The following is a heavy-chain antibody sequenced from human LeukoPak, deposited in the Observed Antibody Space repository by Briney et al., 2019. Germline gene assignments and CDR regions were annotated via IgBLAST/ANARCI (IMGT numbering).Heavy chain of an antibody. D-gene: IGHD3-16*02. CDR2: IKQDGSEK. V-gene: IGHV3-7*01. J-gene: IGHJ4*02. CDR3: ARVGGRYSPLGY. CDR1: GFTFSSYW. Sequence: GGSLRLSCAASGFTFSSYWMSRVRQAPGKGVEWVANIKQDGSEKYYVDSVKGRFTISRDNAKNSLYLQMISLRAEDTALYYCARVGGRYSPLGYWGQGTLVTVSS.